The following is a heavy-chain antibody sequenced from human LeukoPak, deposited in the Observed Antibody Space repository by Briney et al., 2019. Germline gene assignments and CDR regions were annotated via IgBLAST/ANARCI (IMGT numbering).Heavy chain of an antibody. CDR2: ISGSGGST. J-gene: IGHJ6*02. CDR1: GFTFSSYA. CDR3: AKDMTGYYDSSGYFHYYYYGMDV. D-gene: IGHD3-22*01. Sequence: GGSLRLSCAASGFTFSSYAMSWVRQAPGKGLEWVSAISGSGGSTYYADSGKGRFTISRDNSKNTLYLQMNSLRAEDTAVYYCAKDMTGYYDSSGYFHYYYYGMDVWGQGTTVTSP. V-gene: IGHV3-23*01.